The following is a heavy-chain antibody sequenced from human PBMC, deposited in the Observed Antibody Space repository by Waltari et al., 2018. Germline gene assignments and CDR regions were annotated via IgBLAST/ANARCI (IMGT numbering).Heavy chain of an antibody. V-gene: IGHV4-38-2*01. J-gene: IGHJ4*02. CDR1: GYSISSGYY. CDR3: ASQQLVYRDVDY. D-gene: IGHD6-13*01. CDR2: IYHSGST. Sequence: QVQLQESGPGLVKPSETLSLTCAVSGYSISSGYYWGWTRQPPGKGLEWIGSIYHSGSTYYNPSLKSRVTISVDTSKNQFSLKLSSVTAADTAVYYCASQQLVYRDVDYWGQGTLVTVSS.